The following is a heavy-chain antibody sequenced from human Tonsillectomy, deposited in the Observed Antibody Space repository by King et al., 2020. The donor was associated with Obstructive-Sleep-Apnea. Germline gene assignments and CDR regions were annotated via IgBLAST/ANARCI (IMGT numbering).Heavy chain of an antibody. J-gene: IGHJ6*04. Sequence: QLQESGPGLVKPSETLSLTCTVSGGSISSYYWSWIRQPPGKGLEWIGYIYYSGSTNYKPSLKSRVTISVDTSKNQFSLKLSSVTAADTAVYYCARSGSGMDVWGKGTTVTVSS. CDR1: GGSISSYY. CDR3: ARSGSGMDV. CDR2: IYYSGST. D-gene: IGHD1-26*01. V-gene: IGHV4-59*08.